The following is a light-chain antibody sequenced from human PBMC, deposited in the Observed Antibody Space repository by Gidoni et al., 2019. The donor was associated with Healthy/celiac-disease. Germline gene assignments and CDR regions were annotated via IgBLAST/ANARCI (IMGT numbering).Light chain of an antibody. CDR2: DAS. CDR1: QSVSSY. Sequence: EIVLTQSPATLSLSPGEIATLSCRASQSVSSYLAWFQPKPGQAPRLLIYDASNRATGTPARCSGSGSGTDFTLTISSLEPEDFAVYYCQQRSNWPPTFGQGTKLEIK. CDR3: QQRSNWPPT. V-gene: IGKV3-11*01. J-gene: IGKJ2*01.